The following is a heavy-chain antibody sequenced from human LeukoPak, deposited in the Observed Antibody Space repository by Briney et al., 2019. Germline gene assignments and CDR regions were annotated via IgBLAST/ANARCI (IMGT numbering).Heavy chain of an antibody. CDR3: ARDSAYSGYDHAFVI. CDR1: GFTFSSYA. CDR2: ISYDGSNK. Sequence: GGSLRLSCAASGFTFSSYAMHWVRQAPGKGLEWVAVISYDGSNKYYADSVKGRFTISRDNSKNTLYLQMNSLRAEDTAVYYCARDSAYSGYDHAFVIWGQGTMVTVSS. J-gene: IGHJ3*02. V-gene: IGHV3-30*04. D-gene: IGHD5-12*01.